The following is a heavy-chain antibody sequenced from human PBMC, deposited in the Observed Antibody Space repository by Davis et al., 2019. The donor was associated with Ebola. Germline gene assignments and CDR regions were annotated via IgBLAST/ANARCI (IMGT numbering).Heavy chain of an antibody. Sequence: GGSLRLSCAASGFTFSSYAMHWVRQAPGKGLEWVAFISYDGSDKYYADSVKGRFTISRDNSKNTLYLQMNSLRAEDTAVYYCANSRFGESHFDYWGQGTLVTVSS. CDR2: ISYDGSDK. D-gene: IGHD3-10*01. CDR1: GFTFSSYA. CDR3: ANSRFGESHFDY. J-gene: IGHJ4*02. V-gene: IGHV3-30-3*01.